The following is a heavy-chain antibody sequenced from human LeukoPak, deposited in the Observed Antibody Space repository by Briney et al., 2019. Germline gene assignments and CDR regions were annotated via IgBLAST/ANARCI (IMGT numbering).Heavy chain of an antibody. V-gene: IGHV3-48*03. Sequence: GGSLRLSCAASRFTFSSYEMNWVRQAPGKGLEWVSYISSSGSTIYYADSVKGRFTISRDNAKNSLYLQMNSLRAEDTAVYYCARRGYSYGYEPADYWGQGTLVTVSS. CDR3: ARRGYSYGYEPADY. CDR1: RFTFSSYE. D-gene: IGHD5-18*01. CDR2: ISSSGSTI. J-gene: IGHJ4*02.